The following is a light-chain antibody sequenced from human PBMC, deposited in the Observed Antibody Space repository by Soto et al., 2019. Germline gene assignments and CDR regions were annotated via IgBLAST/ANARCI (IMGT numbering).Light chain of an antibody. V-gene: IGKV1-39*01. CDR1: QSISSY. CDR2: AAS. J-gene: IGKJ1*01. CDR3: QRSYSTPHT. Sequence: DIQMTQSPSSLSASVGDRVTITCRASQSISSYLNWYQQKPGKAPKLLIYAASSLQSGVPSRFSGSGSGTDFTLTISSLQPEDFETYYCQRSYSTPHTFGQGTKVEIK.